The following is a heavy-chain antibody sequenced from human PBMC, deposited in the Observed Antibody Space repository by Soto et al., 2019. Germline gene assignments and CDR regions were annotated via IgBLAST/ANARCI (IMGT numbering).Heavy chain of an antibody. Sequence: QVPRVQSGAEVKKPGASVKVSCKASRYTFRNYYMHWVRQAPGQGLEWMGWINPKSGDTNYAQNFQGRVIMTRDTSISTAYLEVTWLTSDDSAVFYCARDPGIPGRYWYFDLWGRGTLVTVSS. CDR2: INPKSGDT. D-gene: IGHD3-9*01. CDR3: ARDPGIPGRYWYFDL. V-gene: IGHV1-2*02. CDR1: RYTFRNYY. J-gene: IGHJ2*01.